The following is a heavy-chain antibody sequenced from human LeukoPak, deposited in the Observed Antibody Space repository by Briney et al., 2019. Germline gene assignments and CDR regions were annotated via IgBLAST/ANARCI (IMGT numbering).Heavy chain of an antibody. J-gene: IGHJ4*02. CDR3: ARLYSSSLGRVFDY. D-gene: IGHD6-13*01. CDR1: GGSISSYY. CDR2: IYYSGST. Sequence: PSETLSLTCTVSGGSISSYYWSWIRQPPGKGLEWMGYIYYSGSTNYSPSLKSRVTISVDPSKNQFSLKLSSVTAADTAVYYCARLYSSSLGRVFDYWGQGTLVTVSS. V-gene: IGHV4-59*01.